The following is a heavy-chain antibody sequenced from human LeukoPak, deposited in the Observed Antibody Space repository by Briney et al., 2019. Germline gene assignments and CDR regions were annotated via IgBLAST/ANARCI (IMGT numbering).Heavy chain of an antibody. CDR2: IYNRGST. Sequence: PSETLSLTCTVSGDSISRYYWSWIRQPPGKGLEWIGYIYNRGSTNYNPSLKSRVTISVDTSKNHFSLKLSSVTAADTAVYYCARGGHCDRMVMDVWGQGTAVTVS. V-gene: IGHV4-59*01. J-gene: IGHJ6*02. CDR3: ARGGHCDRMVMDV. D-gene: IGHD3-22*01. CDR1: GDSISRYY.